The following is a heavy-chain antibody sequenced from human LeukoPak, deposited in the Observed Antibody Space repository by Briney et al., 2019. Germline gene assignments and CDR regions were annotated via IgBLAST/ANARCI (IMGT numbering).Heavy chain of an antibody. D-gene: IGHD5-12*01. CDR1: GFTLNTYE. CDR3: ARDRSGYDSRGSDAFDI. V-gene: IGHV3-48*03. Sequence: PGGSLRLSCAASGFTLNTYEMNWVRQAPGKGLEWVSYISSGSTIYYADSVRGRFTISRDNAKNSLSLQMNSLRAEDTAVYYCARDRSGYDSRGSDAFDIWGQGTMVTVSS. J-gene: IGHJ3*02. CDR2: ISSGSTI.